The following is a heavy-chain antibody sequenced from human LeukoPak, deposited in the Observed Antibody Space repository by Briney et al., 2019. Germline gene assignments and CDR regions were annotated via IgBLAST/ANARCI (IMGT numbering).Heavy chain of an antibody. V-gene: IGHV4-39*01. CDR1: GGSISSSSYY. D-gene: IGHD5-18*01. CDR2: IYYSGST. J-gene: IGHJ4*02. CDR3: ARHVAWAMDC. Sequence: SETLSLTCTVSGGSISSSSYYWGWIRQPPGKGLEWIGSIYYSGSTYYNPSLRSRVTISVDTSKNQFSLKLSSVTAADTAVYYCARHVAWAMDCWGQGTLVTVSS.